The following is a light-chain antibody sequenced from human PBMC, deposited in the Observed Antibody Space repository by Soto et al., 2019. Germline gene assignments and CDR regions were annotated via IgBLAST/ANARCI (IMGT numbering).Light chain of an antibody. CDR3: QQYNTLWT. J-gene: IGKJ1*01. CDR1: QSISNW. CDR2: DAS. V-gene: IGKV1-5*01. Sequence: DIQMTQSPSTLSASVGDRVTITCRASQSISNWLAWYQQKPGKAPKLLIYDASSLESGVPSRFSGSGSGTEFTLTITLLQPDDFASYSCQQYNTLWTFGQGTKVEIK.